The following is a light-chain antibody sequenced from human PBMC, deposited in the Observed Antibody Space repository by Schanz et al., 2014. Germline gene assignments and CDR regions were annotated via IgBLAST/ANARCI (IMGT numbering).Light chain of an antibody. CDR1: QSIATW. Sequence: DIQMTQSPSTLSASVGDRVTITCRASQSIATWLSWYQQKPGEAPKLLVYKASTLESGVPSRFSGSGSGTQFTLTISSLQPDDFATYYCQQSYSIPLTFGGGTKVEIK. CDR3: QQSYSIPLT. J-gene: IGKJ4*01. V-gene: IGKV1-5*03. CDR2: KAS.